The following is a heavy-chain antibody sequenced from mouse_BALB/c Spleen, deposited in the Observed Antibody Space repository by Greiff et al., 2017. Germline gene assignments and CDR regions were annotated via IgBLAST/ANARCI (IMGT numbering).Heavy chain of an antibody. V-gene: IGHV3-2*02. D-gene: IGHD1-1*02. Sequence: EVQLVESGPGLVKPSQSLSLTCTVTGYSITSDYAWNWIRQFPGNKLEWMGYISYSGSTSYNPSLKSRISITRDTSKNQFFLQLNSVTTEDTATYYCARSYGGFAYWGQGTLVTVSA. CDR1: GYSITSDYA. CDR2: ISYSGST. CDR3: ARSYGGFAY. J-gene: IGHJ3*01.